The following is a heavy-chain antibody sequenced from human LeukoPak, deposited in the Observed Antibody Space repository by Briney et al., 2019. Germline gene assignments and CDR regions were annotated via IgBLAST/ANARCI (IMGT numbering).Heavy chain of an antibody. CDR3: AKDDDWGRYKH. CDR2: ISPSGGIT. V-gene: IGHV3-23*01. D-gene: IGHD3-9*01. CDR1: GFTVSSNY. Sequence: GGSLRLSCAASGFTVSSNYMSWVRQAPGKGLEWVSGISPSGGITYYTDSVKGRFTISRDKSKNTQSLQMNSLRAEDTAVYYCAKDDDWGRYKHWGQGTLVTVSS. J-gene: IGHJ1*01.